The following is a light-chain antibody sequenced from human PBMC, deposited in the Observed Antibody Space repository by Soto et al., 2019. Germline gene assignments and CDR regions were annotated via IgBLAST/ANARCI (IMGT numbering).Light chain of an antibody. J-gene: IGKJ3*01. CDR3: QQANSFPFT. CDR2: DTS. CDR1: QGISIW. Sequence: DIPMTQSPSSVSASVGDRVTITWRASQGISIWLAWYRQKPGKAPKLLIYDTSSLESGVPSRFSGSGSGTDFTLTISSLQPEEFATYYCQQANSFPFTFGPGTKVDIK. V-gene: IGKV1-12*01.